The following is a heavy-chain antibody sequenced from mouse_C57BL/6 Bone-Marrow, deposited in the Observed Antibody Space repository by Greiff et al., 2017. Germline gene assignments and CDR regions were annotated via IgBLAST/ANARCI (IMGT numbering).Heavy chain of an antibody. D-gene: IGHD2-2*01. CDR1: GYTFTSYG. Sequence: VQLQQSGAELARPGASVKLSCQASGYTFTSYGISWVKQSTGQGLEWIGEMYPRRGNTYYNEKFKGKATLTADKSSITAYMELRRLTSEDAAVYFCARSFGYHWYFDVWGTGTTVTVSS. J-gene: IGHJ1*03. CDR2: MYPRRGNT. CDR3: ARSFGYHWYFDV. V-gene: IGHV1-81*01.